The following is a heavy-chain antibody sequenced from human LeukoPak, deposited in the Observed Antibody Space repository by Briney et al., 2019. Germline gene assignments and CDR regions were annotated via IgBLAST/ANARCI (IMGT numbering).Heavy chain of an antibody. CDR1: GFTFSSYS. CDR2: ISSSSSYI. CDR3: ARDPLGIVATSIWFDP. V-gene: IGHV3-21*01. J-gene: IGHJ5*02. D-gene: IGHD5-12*01. Sequence: GGYLRLSCAASGFTFSSYSMNWVRQAPGKGLEWVSSISSSSSYIYYADSVKGRFTISRDNAKNSLYLQINSLRAEDTAVYYCARDPLGIVATSIWFDPWGQGTLVTVSS.